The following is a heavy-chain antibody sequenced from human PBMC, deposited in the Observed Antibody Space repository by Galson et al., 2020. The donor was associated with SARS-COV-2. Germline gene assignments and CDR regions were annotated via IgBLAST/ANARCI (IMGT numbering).Heavy chain of an antibody. D-gene: IGHD2-15*01. J-gene: IGHJ3*02. CDR1: GYTFTGYY. V-gene: IGHV1-2*04. Sequence: ASVKVSCKASGYTFTGYYMHWVRQAPGQGLEWMGWINPNSGGTNYAQKFQGWVTMTRDTSINTAYMELSRLRSDDTAVYYCARPLGYCSGGSCYEDAFDIWGQGTMVTVSS. CDR3: ARPLGYCSGGSCYEDAFDI. CDR2: INPNSGGT.